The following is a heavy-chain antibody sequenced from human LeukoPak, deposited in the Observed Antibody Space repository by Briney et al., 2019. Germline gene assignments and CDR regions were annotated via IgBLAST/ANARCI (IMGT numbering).Heavy chain of an antibody. D-gene: IGHD2-15*01. CDR3: ARRGCNGGSCYGY. V-gene: IGHV5-51*01. CDR1: GYSFSNDW. J-gene: IGHJ4*02. CDR2: IYPGDSDT. Sequence: NTGASLKISCKGSGYSFSNDWIGWVRQMPGKGLEWMGIIYPGDSDTRYSPSFQGQVTISADKSISTAYLQWSSLEASDTAMYYCARRGCNGGSCYGYWGQGTLVTVSS.